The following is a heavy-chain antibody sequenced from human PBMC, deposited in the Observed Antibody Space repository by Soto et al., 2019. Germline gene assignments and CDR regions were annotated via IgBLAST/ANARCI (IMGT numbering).Heavy chain of an antibody. CDR2: IHHSGTT. CDR3: ASKTGGRTEY. Sequence: PSETLSLTCAVSGDSITNNNWWHWVRQPPGKGLEWIGEIHHSGTTNYNPSLKGRVAISMDTSKNQFSLKVNSVTAADTDVYFCASKTGGRTEYGGQGVLVTVSS. D-gene: IGHD7-27*01. CDR1: GDSITNNNW. J-gene: IGHJ4*02. V-gene: IGHV4-4*02.